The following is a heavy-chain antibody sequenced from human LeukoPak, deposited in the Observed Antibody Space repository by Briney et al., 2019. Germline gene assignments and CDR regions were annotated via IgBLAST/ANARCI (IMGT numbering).Heavy chain of an antibody. V-gene: IGHV3-9*01. CDR1: GFIFDDYA. CDR3: AKADWYYYDSSGYYPLSYYFDY. D-gene: IGHD3-22*01. CDR2: ISWNSGSI. J-gene: IGHJ4*02. Sequence: GGSLRLSCAASGFIFDDYAMHWVRQAPGKGLEWVSGISWNSGSIGYADSVKGRFTISRDNAKNSLYLQMNSLRAEDTALYYCAKADWYYYDSSGYYPLSYYFDYWGQGTLVTVSS.